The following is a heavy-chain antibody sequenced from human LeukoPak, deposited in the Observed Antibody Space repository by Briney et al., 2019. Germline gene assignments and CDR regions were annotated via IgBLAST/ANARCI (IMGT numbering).Heavy chain of an antibody. D-gene: IGHD3-10*01. CDR1: GGSVSSTTYY. CDR2: INYSGST. V-gene: IGHV4-39*01. J-gene: IGHJ4*02. Sequence: PSETLSLTCTVSGGSVSSTTYYWSWIRQPPGKGLEWIASINYSGSTYYNPSLKSRVTISVDTSDNQFSLKLSSVTAADTAVYYCARYVVYGSGKYYFDYWGQGTLVTVSS. CDR3: ARYVVYGSGKYYFDY.